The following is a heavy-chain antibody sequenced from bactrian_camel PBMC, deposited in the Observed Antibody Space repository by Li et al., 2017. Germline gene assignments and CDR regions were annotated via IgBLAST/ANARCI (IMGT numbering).Heavy chain of an antibody. CDR3: AKDANYDGLSEYDY. V-gene: IGHV3S53*01. J-gene: IGHJ4*01. CDR2: IDSDGRI. CDR1: GYTHDVGV. D-gene: IGHD5*01. Sequence: HVQLVESGGGSMQAGGSLRLSCAASGYTHDVGVMAWFRQAPGKEREPVAVIDSDGRISYADSVKGRFTISLDNAKNMLYLQMNNLKPEDTAVYYCAKDANYDGLSEYDYWGQGTQVTVS.